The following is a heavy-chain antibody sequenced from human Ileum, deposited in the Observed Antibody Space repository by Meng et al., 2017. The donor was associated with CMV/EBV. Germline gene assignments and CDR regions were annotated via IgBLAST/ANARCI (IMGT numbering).Heavy chain of an antibody. CDR2: INPYNGDT. J-gene: IGHJ5*02. Sequence: KASGYTFIDHFMHWVRQAPGQGLEWMGWINPYNGDTSYPEKFQGRVTMTRDKSITTVYMDLYRLTSDDTAFYYCGRGVGSIDPRFDPWGQGTLVTVSS. CDR3: GRGVGSIDPRFDP. V-gene: IGHV1-2*02. D-gene: IGHD1-26*01. CDR1: GYTFIDHF.